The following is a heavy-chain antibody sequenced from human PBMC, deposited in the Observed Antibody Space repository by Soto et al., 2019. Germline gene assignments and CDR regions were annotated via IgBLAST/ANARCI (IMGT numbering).Heavy chain of an antibody. J-gene: IGHJ1*01. Sequence: EVQLVESGGGLVQPGGSLRLSCAASGFTFSSYSMNWVRQAPGKGLEWVSYISSSSSTIYYADSVKGRFTISRDNAKNSLNLQMNSLRDEDTAVYYCARGALGYFQHWGQGTLVIVSS. CDR3: ARGALGYFQH. D-gene: IGHD3-10*01. CDR2: ISSSSSTI. V-gene: IGHV3-48*02. CDR1: GFTFSSYS.